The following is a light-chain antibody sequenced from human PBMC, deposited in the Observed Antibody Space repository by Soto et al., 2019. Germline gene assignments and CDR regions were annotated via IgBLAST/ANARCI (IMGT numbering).Light chain of an antibody. CDR2: AAS. CDR1: QSVDFY. CDR3: QQSYNILWT. V-gene: IGKV1-39*01. Sequence: IQMTQSPYSLSASVGDRFTITSRASQSVDFYLNWYQQRPGTAPKLLIYAASNLENGVPSRFSGSGSGTHFTLTINNLQPEDFATYYCQQSYNILWTFGQGTKVDIK. J-gene: IGKJ1*01.